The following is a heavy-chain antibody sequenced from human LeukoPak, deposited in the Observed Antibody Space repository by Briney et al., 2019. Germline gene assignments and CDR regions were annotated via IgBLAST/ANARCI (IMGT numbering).Heavy chain of an antibody. V-gene: IGHV3-53*01. CDR2: IYSGGST. J-gene: IGHJ4*02. CDR1: GFTVSYNY. CDR3: ARGYSSGWYGGY. D-gene: IGHD6-19*01. Sequence: GGSLRLSCAASGFTVSYNYMSWVRQAPGKGLDWVSVIYSGGSTYYADSVKGRFTISRDNSKNTPYLQMNSLRAEDTAVYYCARGYSSGWYGGYWGQGTLVTVSS.